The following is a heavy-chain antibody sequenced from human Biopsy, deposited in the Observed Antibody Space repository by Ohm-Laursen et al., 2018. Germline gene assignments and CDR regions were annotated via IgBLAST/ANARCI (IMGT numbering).Heavy chain of an antibody. V-gene: IGHV4-39*01. J-gene: IGHJ5*02. CDR2: IYNTEAT. CDR1: GGSISSSTTYY. CDR3: ARHPTGFWFDP. Sequence: GTLSLTCAVSGGSISSSTTYYWAWLRQPPGKGLEWIGSIYNTEATFYNPSLKSRVTISVDTSTNQFSLKVSSVTAADTALYFCARHPTGFWFDPWGHGTLVTVSS.